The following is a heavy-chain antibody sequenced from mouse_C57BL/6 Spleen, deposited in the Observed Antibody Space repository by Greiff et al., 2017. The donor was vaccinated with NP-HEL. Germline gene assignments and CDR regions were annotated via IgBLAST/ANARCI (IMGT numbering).Heavy chain of an antibody. J-gene: IGHJ2*01. D-gene: IGHD4-1*01. CDR1: GYTFTDYE. CDR2: IDPETGGT. V-gene: IGHV1-15*01. CDR3: TRKPETGYFDY. Sequence: VQLQQSGAELVRPGASVTLSCKASGYTFTDYEMHWVKQTPVHGLEWIGAIDPETGGTAYNQKFKGKAILTADKSSSTAYMELRSLTSEDSAVCYCTRKPETGYFDYWGQGTTLTVSS.